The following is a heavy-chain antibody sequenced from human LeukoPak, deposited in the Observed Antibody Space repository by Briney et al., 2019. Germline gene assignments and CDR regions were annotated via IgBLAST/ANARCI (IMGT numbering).Heavy chain of an antibody. CDR3: AKRDRPCSGDCSAPYYFDY. CDR2: IRRNGANT. D-gene: IGHD2-21*02. V-gene: IGHV3-23*01. Sequence: PGRTLRLSRAASGHSYSSYAMRCVPQPPTKGLECVSYIRRNGANTYFAESLKGRYTIARDNSKNTLYLQMGTLIAAHTPVYYCAKRDRPCSGDCSAPYYFDYWGQGTLLTVSS. CDR1: GHSYSSYA. J-gene: IGHJ4*02.